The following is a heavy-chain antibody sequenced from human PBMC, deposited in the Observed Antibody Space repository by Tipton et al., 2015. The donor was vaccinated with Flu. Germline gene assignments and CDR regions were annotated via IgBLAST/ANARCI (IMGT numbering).Heavy chain of an antibody. V-gene: IGHV1-18*04. D-gene: IGHD2-2*01. CDR1: GYPLTSYG. Sequence: QVQLVQSGAEVKKPGASMKVSCKASGYPLTSYGVSWVRQAPGQGLEWMGWISGYDDDTNYAQKFQGRVTMTTDTSTNTAFMELRSLRSDDTAVYYCARPGGPAAINPFSYFDFWGQGTLVTVSS. CDR2: ISGYDDDT. CDR3: ARPGGPAAINPFSYFDF. J-gene: IGHJ4*02.